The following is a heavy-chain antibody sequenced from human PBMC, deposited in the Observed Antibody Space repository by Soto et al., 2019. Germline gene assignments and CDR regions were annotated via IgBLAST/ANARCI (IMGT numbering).Heavy chain of an antibody. J-gene: IGHJ6*02. Sequence: GGSLRLSCAASGFTFSSYAMSWVRQAPGKGLGWVSAISGSGGSTYYADSVKGRFTISRDNSKNTLYLQMNSLRAEDTAEYYCAKEGPCGGDCYPNYYYYGMDVWGQGTTVTVSS. D-gene: IGHD2-21*02. CDR3: AKEGPCGGDCYPNYYYYGMDV. CDR1: GFTFSSYA. CDR2: ISGSGGST. V-gene: IGHV3-23*01.